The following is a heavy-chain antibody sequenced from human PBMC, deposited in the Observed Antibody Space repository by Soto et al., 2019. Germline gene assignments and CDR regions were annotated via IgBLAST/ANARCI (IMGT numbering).Heavy chain of an antibody. J-gene: IGHJ1*01. CDR2: IIPIFGTA. CDR1: GGTFSSYA. V-gene: IGHV1-69*01. CDR3: ARAVGRYCSGGSCYSQYFQH. Sequence: QVQLVQSGAEVKKPGSSVKVSCKASGGTFSSYAISWVRQAPGQGLEWMGGIIPIFGTANYAQKVQGRVTITADESTSTAYMELSSLRSEDTAVYYCARAVGRYCSGGSCYSQYFQHWGQGTLVTVSS. D-gene: IGHD2-15*01.